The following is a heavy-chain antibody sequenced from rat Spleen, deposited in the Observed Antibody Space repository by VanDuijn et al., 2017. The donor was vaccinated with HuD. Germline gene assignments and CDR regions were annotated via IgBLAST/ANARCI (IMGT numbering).Heavy chain of an antibody. Sequence: EVQLVESGGGLVQPGRSLKLSCAASGFTFSDYNMAWVRQAPKKGLEWVATIIYDGSRTYYRDSVKGRFTISRDNAKSILYLQLDSLRSEDTATYYCTREKFYYYSGDGWFAYWGQGTLVTVSS. J-gene: IGHJ3*01. CDR1: GFTFSDYN. D-gene: IGHD1-1*01. V-gene: IGHV5S10*01. CDR3: TREKFYYYSGDGWFAY. CDR2: IIYDGSRT.